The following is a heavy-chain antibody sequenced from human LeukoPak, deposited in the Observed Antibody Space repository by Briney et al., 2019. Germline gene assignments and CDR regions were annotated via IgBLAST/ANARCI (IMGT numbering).Heavy chain of an antibody. V-gene: IGHV1-2*04. J-gene: IGHJ4*02. CDR1: GYTFTGYY. CDR2: INPNSGGT. D-gene: IGHD3-10*01. Sequence: GASVKVSCKASGYTFTGYYMHWVRQAPGQGLEWMGWINPNSGGTNYAQKFQGWVTMTRDTSISTACMELSRLRSDDTAVYYCATSLWFGELIIDYWGQGTLVIVSS. CDR3: ATSLWFGELIIDY.